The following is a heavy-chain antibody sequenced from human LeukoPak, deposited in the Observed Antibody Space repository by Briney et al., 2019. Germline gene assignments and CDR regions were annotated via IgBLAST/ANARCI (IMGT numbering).Heavy chain of an antibody. V-gene: IGHV1-8*01. D-gene: IGHD3/OR15-3a*01. J-gene: IGHJ4*02. CDR2: MNPNSGNT. Sequence: ASVKVSCKASGYTFTSYDINWVRQATGQGLEWMGWMNPNSGNTGYAQKFQGRVTMTRDTPISTAYMELSSLRSEDTAVYYCARGFRKVTRTGYPEYYFDYWGQGTLVTVSS. CDR1: GYTFTSYD. CDR3: ARGFRKVTRTGYPEYYFDY.